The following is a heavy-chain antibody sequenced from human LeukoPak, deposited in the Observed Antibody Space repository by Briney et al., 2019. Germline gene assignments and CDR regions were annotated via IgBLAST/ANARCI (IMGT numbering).Heavy chain of an antibody. V-gene: IGHV3-30-3*01. Sequence: GGSLRLSCAASGFTFSSYAMHWVRQAPGKGLEWVAVISYDGSNKYYADSVKGRFTISRDNSKNTLYPQMNSLRAEDTAVYYCARSITMVRGVIGYFDYWGQGTLVTVSS. D-gene: IGHD3-10*01. CDR2: ISYDGSNK. CDR1: GFTFSSYA. J-gene: IGHJ4*02. CDR3: ARSITMVRGVIGYFDY.